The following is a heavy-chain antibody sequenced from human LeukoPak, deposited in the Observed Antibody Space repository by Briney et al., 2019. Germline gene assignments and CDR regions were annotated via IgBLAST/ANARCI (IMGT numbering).Heavy chain of an antibody. D-gene: IGHD5-12*01. V-gene: IGHV3-33*01. CDR2: IGYDGRHK. Sequence: GRSLRLSWAASGFTFSSYCMHCVREAPGKGLWWGYVIGYDGRHKYYADSVEARFTISRDNSKNTLYLKMNSLRAEDTAVYYCARDAWEDKVGAFDIWGQGTMVTVSS. CDR1: GFTFSSYC. CDR3: ARDAWEDKVGAFDI. J-gene: IGHJ3*02.